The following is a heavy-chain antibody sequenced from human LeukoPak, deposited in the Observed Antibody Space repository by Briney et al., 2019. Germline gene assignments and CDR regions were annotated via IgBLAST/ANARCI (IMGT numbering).Heavy chain of an antibody. CDR1: GFTFSDYY. CDR3: ASGPGVSGSYYRYFDL. D-gene: IGHD1-26*01. J-gene: IGHJ2*01. CDR2: ISSSGSTI. V-gene: IGHV3-11*04. Sequence: PGGSLRLSCAASGFTFSDYYMSLIRQAPGKRLEWVSYISSSGSTIYYADSVKGRFTISRDNAKNSLYLQMNSLRAEDTAVYYCASGPGVSGSYYRYFDLWGRGTLVTVSS.